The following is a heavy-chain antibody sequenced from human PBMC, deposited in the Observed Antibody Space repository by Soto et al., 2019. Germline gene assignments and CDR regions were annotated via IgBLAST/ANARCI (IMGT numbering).Heavy chain of an antibody. CDR3: ARDGYSGSYYFAFDI. V-gene: IGHV1-18*01. J-gene: IGHJ3*02. CDR1: GSTFTSYG. D-gene: IGHD1-26*01. CDR2: MSAYNGNA. Sequence: ASVKLSCKASGSTFTSYGIGWVRQDPGQGLEWMGWMSAYNGNANYAQKRRGRVSMTTDTSTSTAYMEYKSLRSDDTAVYYCARDGYSGSYYFAFDIWGQGTMVTVSS.